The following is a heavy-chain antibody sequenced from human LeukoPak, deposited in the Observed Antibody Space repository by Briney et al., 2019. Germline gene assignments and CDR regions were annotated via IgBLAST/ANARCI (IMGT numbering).Heavy chain of an antibody. V-gene: IGHV1-18*01. Sequence: ASVKVSCKASGYTFTSYGISWVRQAPGQGLEWMGWISAYNGNTNYAQKLQGRVTMTTDTSTSTAYMELRSLRSDDTAAYYCAVVPAHYYYYYMDVWGKGTTVTVSS. J-gene: IGHJ6*03. CDR2: ISAYNGNT. CDR3: AVVPAHYYYYYMDV. D-gene: IGHD2-2*01. CDR1: GYTFTSYG.